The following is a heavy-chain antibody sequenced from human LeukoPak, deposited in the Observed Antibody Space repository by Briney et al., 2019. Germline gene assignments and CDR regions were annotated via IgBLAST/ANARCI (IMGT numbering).Heavy chain of an antibody. Sequence: SETLSLTCTVSGGSISSSSYYWGWIRQPPGKGLEWIGEINHSGSTNYNPSLKSRVTISVDTSKNQFSLKLSSVTAADTAVYYCARGRSRYCSGGSCYAEAFDIWGQGTKVTVSS. V-gene: IGHV4-39*07. J-gene: IGHJ3*02. CDR2: INHSGST. D-gene: IGHD2-15*01. CDR1: GGSISSSSYY. CDR3: ARGRSRYCSGGSCYAEAFDI.